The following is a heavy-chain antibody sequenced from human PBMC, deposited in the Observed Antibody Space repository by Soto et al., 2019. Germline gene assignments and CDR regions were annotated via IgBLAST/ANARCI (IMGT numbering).Heavy chain of an antibody. CDR3: ARDKPAAIRPYYYGMDV. CDR2: INPNSGGT. CDR1: GYTFTGYY. V-gene: IGHV1-2*02. Sequence: ASVKVSCKASGYTFTGYYMHWVRQAPGQGLEWMGWINPNSGGTNYAQKFQGRVTMTRDTSISTAYMELSRLRSGDTAVYYCARDKPAAIRPYYYGMDVWGQGTTVTVSS. D-gene: IGHD2-2*01. J-gene: IGHJ6*02.